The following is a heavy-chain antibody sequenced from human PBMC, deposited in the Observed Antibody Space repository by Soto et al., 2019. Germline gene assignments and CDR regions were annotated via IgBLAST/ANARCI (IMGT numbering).Heavy chain of an antibody. J-gene: IGHJ4*02. CDR1: GYTFTSYG. Sequence: QVQLVQSGAEVKKPGASVKVSCKASGYTFTSYGISWVRQAPGQGLEWMGWMSAYNGNTNYAEKLQGRVTRTTGTSTSTGYMELRSLRSDDTAVYYCASALTPTDYWGQGTLVTVSS. V-gene: IGHV1-18*01. CDR2: MSAYNGNT. D-gene: IGHD3-9*01. CDR3: ASALTPTDY.